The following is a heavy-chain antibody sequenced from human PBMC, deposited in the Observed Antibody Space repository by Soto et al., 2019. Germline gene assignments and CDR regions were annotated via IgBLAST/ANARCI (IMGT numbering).Heavy chain of an antibody. CDR2: IYYSGST. V-gene: IGHV4-39*01. CDR1: GGSISSSSYY. Sequence: QLQLQESGPGLVKPSETLSLTCTVSGGSISSSSYYWGWIRQPPGKGLEWIGSIYYSGSTYYNPSLKSRVTLSVDTSKNQFSLTLSSVTAADTAVYYCARQLGYYGPFDPWGQGTLVTVSS. D-gene: IGHD3-10*01. CDR3: ARQLGYYGPFDP. J-gene: IGHJ5*02.